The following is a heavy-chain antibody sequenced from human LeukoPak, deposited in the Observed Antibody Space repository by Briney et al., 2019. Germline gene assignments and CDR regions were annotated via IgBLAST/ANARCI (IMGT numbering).Heavy chain of an antibody. V-gene: IGHV1-2*02. CDR1: GYTFTGYY. CDR3: ARDPSIVVVPAASWFDP. CDR2: INPNSGGT. Sequence: ASVKVSCKASGYTFTGYYMHWVRQAPGQGLEWMGWINPNSGGTNYAQKFQGRVTMTRDTSISTAYMELSRLRSDDTAVYYCARDPSIVVVPAASWFDPWGQGTLVTVSS. D-gene: IGHD2-2*01. J-gene: IGHJ5*02.